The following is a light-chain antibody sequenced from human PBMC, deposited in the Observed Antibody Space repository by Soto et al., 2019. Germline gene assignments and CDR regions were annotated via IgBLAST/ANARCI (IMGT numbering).Light chain of an antibody. CDR2: DVT. V-gene: IGLV2-8*01. CDR1: SSDIGGYNS. CDR3: SLFTAGNNVV. Sequence: QSVLTQSPSASGSPGQSVTISCTGTSSDIGGYNSVSWYQQHPGKAPKVMIYDVTKRPSGVPDRLSGSKSGNTASLTVSALQAEDEADYYCSLFTAGNNVVFGPGTKVAVL. J-gene: IGLJ1*01.